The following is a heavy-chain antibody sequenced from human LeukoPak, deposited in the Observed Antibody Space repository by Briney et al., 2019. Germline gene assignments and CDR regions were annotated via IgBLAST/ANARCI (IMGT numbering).Heavy chain of an antibody. D-gene: IGHD3-22*01. CDR1: GFTFSSYG. Sequence: GGSLRLSCAASGFTFSSYGMHWVRQAPGKGLEWVAVIWYDGSNKYYADSVKGRFTISRDNSKNTLYLQMYSLRAEGTAVYYCAREENYYDSSGYYSGVDYWGQGTLVTVSS. CDR2: IWYDGSNK. CDR3: AREENYYDSSGYYSGVDY. J-gene: IGHJ4*02. V-gene: IGHV3-33*01.